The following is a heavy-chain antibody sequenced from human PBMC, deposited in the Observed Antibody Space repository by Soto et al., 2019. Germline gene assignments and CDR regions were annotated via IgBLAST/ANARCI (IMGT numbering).Heavy chain of an antibody. Sequence: EVQLVESGGGLVQPGGSLRLSCVASGFSVSATKYMNWLRQAPDKGLEWVSVIYSGGTYYYADSVKGRFTISRHDSKNTLYLQMGSLSPEDTAVYFCARANDLNAFDMWGQGTMVTVSS. CDR1: GFSVSATKY. J-gene: IGHJ3*02. CDR3: ARANDLNAFDM. CDR2: IYSGGTY. V-gene: IGHV3-53*04.